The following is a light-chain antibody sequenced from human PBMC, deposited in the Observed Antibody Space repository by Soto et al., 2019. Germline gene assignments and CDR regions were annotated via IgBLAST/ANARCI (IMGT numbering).Light chain of an antibody. V-gene: IGKV3-11*01. CDR2: DTS. CDR3: QHPVSWPPAWT. Sequence: EIVLTQSQATLSLSLGEGATLSCRASQSVRSYLAWYQQKPGQAPRLLIYDTSNRATGIPARFSGSGSATDFTLPISSLEPEDFAVYYYQHPVSWPPAWTFGQGTKVELK. J-gene: IGKJ1*01. CDR1: QSVRSY.